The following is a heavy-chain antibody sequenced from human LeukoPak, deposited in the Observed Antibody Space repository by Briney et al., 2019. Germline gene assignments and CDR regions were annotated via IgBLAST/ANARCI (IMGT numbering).Heavy chain of an antibody. D-gene: IGHD2-21*02. J-gene: IGHJ4*02. V-gene: IGHV4-30-4*01. Sequence: PSETLSLTCTVSGGSISSGDYYWSWIRQPPGKGLEWIGYIYYGGSTYYNPSLKSRVTISVDTSKNQFSLKLSSVTAADTAVYYCARLGVVVTALYYFDYWGQGTLVTVSS. CDR1: GGSISSGDYY. CDR3: ARLGVVVTALYYFDY. CDR2: IYYGGST.